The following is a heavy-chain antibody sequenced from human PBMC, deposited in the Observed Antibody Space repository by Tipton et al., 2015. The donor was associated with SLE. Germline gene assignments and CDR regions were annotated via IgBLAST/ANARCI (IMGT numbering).Heavy chain of an antibody. Sequence: LRLSCTVSRDSITSRGYYWSWIRQQPGKGLEWIGYVYYSGSTNYNPSLKSRVTISVDTSKNQFSLKLSSVTAADTAVYYCARSAGYGSNWAHFDYWGQGTLVTASS. V-gene: IGHV4-61*08. CDR2: VYYSGST. D-gene: IGHD6-13*01. CDR3: ARSAGYGSNWAHFDY. J-gene: IGHJ4*02. CDR1: RDSITSRGYY.